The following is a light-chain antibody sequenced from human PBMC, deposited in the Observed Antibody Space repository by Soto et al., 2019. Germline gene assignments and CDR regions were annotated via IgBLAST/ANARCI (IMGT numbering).Light chain of an antibody. CDR2: TAS. CDR1: QSISSW. CDR3: QQYNSYPWT. J-gene: IGKJ1*01. V-gene: IGKV1-5*03. Sequence: DIPMTQSPSTLSASVGDRVTITCRASQSISSWLAWYQQKPGKAPKLLIYTASSLESGVPSRFSGSGSGTEFTLTISRLQPDDFATYYCQQYNSYPWTFGQGTKVEIK.